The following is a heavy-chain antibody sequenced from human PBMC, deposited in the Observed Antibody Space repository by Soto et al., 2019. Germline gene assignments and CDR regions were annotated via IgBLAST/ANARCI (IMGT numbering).Heavy chain of an antibody. CDR1: GFTFSSYG. J-gene: IGHJ3*02. CDR3: AKDLFRKRSIVVVVAATGDAFDI. D-gene: IGHD2-15*01. Sequence: QVQLVESGGGVVQPGRSLRLSCAAPGFTFSSYGMHWVRQAPGKGLEWVAVISYDGSNKYYADSVKGRFTISRDNSKNTLYLQMNSLRAEDTAVYYCAKDLFRKRSIVVVVAATGDAFDIWGQGTMVTVSS. V-gene: IGHV3-30*18. CDR2: ISYDGSNK.